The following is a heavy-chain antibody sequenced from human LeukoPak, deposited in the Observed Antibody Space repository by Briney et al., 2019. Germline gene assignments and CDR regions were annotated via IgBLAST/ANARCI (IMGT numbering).Heavy chain of an antibody. CDR3: ASPYCGGDCYNYYYMDV. D-gene: IGHD2-21*01. V-gene: IGHV4-39*01. J-gene: IGHJ6*03. Sequence: SETLSLTCTVSGGSISSSSYYWGWIRQPPGKGLEWIGSIYYSGSTYYNPSLKSRVTISVDTSKNQFSLKLSSVTAADMAVYYCASPYCGGDCYNYYYMDVWGKGTTVTVSS. CDR1: GGSISSSSYY. CDR2: IYYSGST.